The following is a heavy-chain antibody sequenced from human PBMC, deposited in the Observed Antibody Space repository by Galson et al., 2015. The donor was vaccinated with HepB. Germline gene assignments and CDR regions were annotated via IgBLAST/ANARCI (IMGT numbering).Heavy chain of an antibody. CDR2: ISYDGSTK. CDR3: AKGGYSAAIYNWFDP. D-gene: IGHD2-2*01. CDR1: GFTFSSYG. J-gene: IGHJ5*02. Sequence: SLRLSCAASGFTFSSYGMHWVRQAPGKGLEWVALISYDGSTKYYADSVKGRFTISRDNSKNTLYLQMNSLRAEDTAVYYCAKGGYSAAIYNWFDPWGQGTLVTVSS. V-gene: IGHV3-30*18.